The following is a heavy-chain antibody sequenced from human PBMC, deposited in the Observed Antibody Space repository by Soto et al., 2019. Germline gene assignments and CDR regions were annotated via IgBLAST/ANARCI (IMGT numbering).Heavy chain of an antibody. Sequence: EVQLLESGGGLVQPGGSLRLSCAASAFTFSRFAMSWDRQTPGNGLEWVSAISGGGDITFYADSVKGRFTISRDNSKNTPYLPMTGLRVEDTAVYYCAKGLSGSGAYQWFDPWCQGTLVTVSS. CDR1: AFTFSRFA. CDR3: AKGLSGSGAYQWFDP. V-gene: IGHV3-23*01. D-gene: IGHD3-10*01. J-gene: IGHJ5*02. CDR2: ISGGGDIT.